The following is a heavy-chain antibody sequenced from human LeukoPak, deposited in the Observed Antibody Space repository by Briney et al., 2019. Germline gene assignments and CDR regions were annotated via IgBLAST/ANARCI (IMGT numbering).Heavy chain of an antibody. CDR2: MNPNSGNT. V-gene: IGHV1-8*03. Sequence: ASVKVSCKASGYTFTSYDINWVRQATGQGLEWMGWMNPNSGNTGYAQKFQGRVTITRNTSISTAYMELSSLRSEDTAVYYCARASGIQLWLRFDPWGQGTLVTVSS. J-gene: IGHJ5*02. CDR1: GYTFTSYD. CDR3: ARASGIQLWLRFDP. D-gene: IGHD5-18*01.